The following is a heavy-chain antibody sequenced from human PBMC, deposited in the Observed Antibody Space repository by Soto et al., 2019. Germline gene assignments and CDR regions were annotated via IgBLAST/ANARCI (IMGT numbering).Heavy chain of an antibody. CDR1: GGTFSSYA. J-gene: IGHJ4*02. CDR3: ARERTIFGTYYFDY. CDR2: IIPIFGTA. Sequence: VQLVESGAEVKKPGSSVKVSCKASGGTFSSYAISWVRQAPGQGLEWMGGIIPIFGTANYAQKFQGRVTITADESTSTAYMELSSLRSEDTAVYYCARERTIFGTYYFDYWGQGTLVTVSS. D-gene: IGHD3-3*01. V-gene: IGHV1-69*01.